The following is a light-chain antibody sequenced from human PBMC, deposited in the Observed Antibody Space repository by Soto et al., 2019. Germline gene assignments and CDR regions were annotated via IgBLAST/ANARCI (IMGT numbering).Light chain of an antibody. J-gene: IGKJ1*01. CDR3: KQSYSTPPA. CDR2: AAS. Sequence: DIQMTQSPSSLSASVGDRVTITCRASQSISSYLNWYQQKPGKAPKLLIYAASSLQSGVPSRFSGSGSGTDFHLTISRLKPEDFATYYCKQSYSTPPAFGQGTKVDIK. V-gene: IGKV1-39*01. CDR1: QSISSY.